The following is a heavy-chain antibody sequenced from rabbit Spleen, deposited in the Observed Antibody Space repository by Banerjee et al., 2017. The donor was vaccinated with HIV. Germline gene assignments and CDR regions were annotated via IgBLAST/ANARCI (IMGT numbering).Heavy chain of an antibody. D-gene: IGHD8-1*01. V-gene: IGHV1S40*01. CDR1: GVSFSSNG. J-gene: IGHJ6*01. CDR3: ARDTGSSFSSYGMDL. CDR2: IVDGGGST. Sequence: QSLEESGGDLVKPGASLTLTCTASGVSFSSNGMCWVRQAPGKGLEWIACIVDGGGSTYYASWAKGRFTISKTSSTTVTLQMTSLTVADTATYFCARDTGSSFSSYGMDLWGPGTLVTVS.